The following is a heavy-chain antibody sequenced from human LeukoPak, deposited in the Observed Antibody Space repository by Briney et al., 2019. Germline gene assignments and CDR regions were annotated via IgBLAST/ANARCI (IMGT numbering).Heavy chain of an antibody. CDR3: ARGAFDI. Sequence: PGGSLRLSCAASGFTFSSYEMNWVRQAPGKGLEWVSYISSSSSTIYYADSVKGRFTISRDNAKNSLYLQMNSLRAEDTAVYYCARGAFDIWGQGTMVTVSS. J-gene: IGHJ3*02. CDR2: ISSSSSTI. CDR1: GFTFSSYE. V-gene: IGHV3-48*01.